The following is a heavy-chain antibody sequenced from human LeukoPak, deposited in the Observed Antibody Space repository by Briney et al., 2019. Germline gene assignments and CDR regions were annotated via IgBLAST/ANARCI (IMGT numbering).Heavy chain of an antibody. CDR1: GFTFTDYW. J-gene: IGHJ4*01. CDR3: ARDGTAAGLYFDL. CDR2: IRQDGSEK. V-gene: IGHV3-7*01. Sequence: PGGPLRLSCAVSGFTFTDYWMNWVRQAPGKGLEWVASIRQDGSEKTYVDSVKGRFTISRDNTKNSLSLQVNSLRVEDTAVYYCARDGTAAGLYFDLWGQGTLVTVSS. D-gene: IGHD6-13*01.